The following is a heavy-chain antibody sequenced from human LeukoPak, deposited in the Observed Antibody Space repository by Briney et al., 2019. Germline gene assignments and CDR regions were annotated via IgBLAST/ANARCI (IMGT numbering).Heavy chain of an antibody. Sequence: GGSLRLSCAASGFTFDDYGMSWVRQAPGKGLEWVSGINWNGGSTGYADSVKGRFTISRDNAKNSLYLQMNSLRAEDTALYYCARGFWRELFRSHDAFDIWGQGTMVTVSS. J-gene: IGHJ3*02. CDR1: GFTFDDYG. CDR3: ARGFWRELFRSHDAFDI. V-gene: IGHV3-20*04. D-gene: IGHD1-26*01. CDR2: INWNGGST.